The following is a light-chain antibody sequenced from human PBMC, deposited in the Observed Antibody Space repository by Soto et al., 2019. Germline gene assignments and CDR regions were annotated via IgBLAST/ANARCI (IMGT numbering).Light chain of an antibody. CDR2: AAS. V-gene: IGKV1-9*01. J-gene: IGKJ4*01. Sequence: DIQMTQSPSSLSSSLGDRFTITCRASLPISNYLAWYKQKPGKAPKLLIYAASTLQSGVQSRFSGIGSWTEFTLTISSLQPEEVATYYCQQLNSYPLTFCGGAKVDI. CDR1: LPISNY. CDR3: QQLNSYPLT.